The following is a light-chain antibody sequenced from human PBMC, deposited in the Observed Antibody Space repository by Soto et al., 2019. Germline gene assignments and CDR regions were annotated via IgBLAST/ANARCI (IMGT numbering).Light chain of an antibody. V-gene: IGKV3-11*01. CDR1: QRVSRY. CDR2: DAY. J-gene: IGKJ2*01. Sequence: EIVLTQSPATLSLSPGDTATLSCRASQRVSRYLAWYQQKPGQAPRLLIYDAYIRATGIPARFSGSGSGTDFTLTIGSLEPEDFAVYYCQHRSNWPRTLGQGTKVEIK. CDR3: QHRSNWPRT.